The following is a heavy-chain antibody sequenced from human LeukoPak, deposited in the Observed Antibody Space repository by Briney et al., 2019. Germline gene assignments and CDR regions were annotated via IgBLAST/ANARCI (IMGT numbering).Heavy chain of an antibody. CDR2: ISAYNGNT. V-gene: IGHV1-18*01. D-gene: IGHD3-3*01. Sequence: GASVKVSCKASGYTFTSYGISWVRQAPGQGLEWMGWISAYNGNTNYAQKLQGRVTMTTDTSTSTAYMELRSLRSDDTAVYYCARARITIFGVVRDGYWGQGTLVTVSS. CDR1: GYTFTSYG. CDR3: ARARITIFGVVRDGY. J-gene: IGHJ4*02.